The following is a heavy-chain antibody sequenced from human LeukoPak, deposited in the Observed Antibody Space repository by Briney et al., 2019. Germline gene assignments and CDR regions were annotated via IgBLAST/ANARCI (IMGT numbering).Heavy chain of an antibody. Sequence: EASVKVSCKASGYTFTSYGISWVRQAPGQGLEWMGWISAYNGDTNYAQKLQGRVTMTTDTSTSTAYMELRSLRSDDTAVYYCARAFSTSTGGWFDPWGQGTLVTVSS. V-gene: IGHV1-18*01. J-gene: IGHJ5*02. D-gene: IGHD2-2*01. CDR3: ARAFSTSTGGWFDP. CDR2: ISAYNGDT. CDR1: GYTFTSYG.